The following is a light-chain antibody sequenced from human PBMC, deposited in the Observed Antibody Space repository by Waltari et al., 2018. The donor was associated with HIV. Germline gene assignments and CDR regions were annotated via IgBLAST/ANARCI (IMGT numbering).Light chain of an antibody. CDR2: EVS. CDR3: SSYAGSSTWV. V-gene: IGLV2-8*01. Sequence: QSALTQPPSAYGSPGQSVTISCTGISSDAGDDNYVSWYQQSPGKAPKFIIYEVSKRPSGVPDRFSGSKSGNTASLTVSGLQADDEADYYCSSYAGSSTWVFGGGTKLTVL. J-gene: IGLJ3*02. CDR1: SSDAGDDNY.